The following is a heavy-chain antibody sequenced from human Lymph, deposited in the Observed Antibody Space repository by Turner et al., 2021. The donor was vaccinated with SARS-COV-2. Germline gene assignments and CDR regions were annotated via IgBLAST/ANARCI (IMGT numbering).Heavy chain of an antibody. Sequence: QVQLVESGGGVVQPGRSLELSCAASGFTFSSYVMHWVRQAPGKGLEWLAVISYDGSNKYYADSVKGRFTISRDYSKNTLYLQMNSLRAEDTAIYYCARGVPEFDSWGQGTLVTVSS. J-gene: IGHJ5*01. D-gene: IGHD2-2*01. CDR1: GFTFSSYV. CDR3: ARGVPEFDS. CDR2: ISYDGSNK. V-gene: IGHV3-30*04.